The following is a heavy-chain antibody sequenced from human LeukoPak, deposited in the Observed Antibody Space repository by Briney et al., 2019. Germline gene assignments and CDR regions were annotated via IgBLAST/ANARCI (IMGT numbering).Heavy chain of an antibody. CDR3: ARSPWNYYDY. V-gene: IGHV5-51*01. CDR1: GYTFTSYW. CDR2: VHPGDSGT. D-gene: IGHD5-12*01. J-gene: IGHJ4*02. Sequence: GESLKIPCKGSGYTFTSYWIGWVRQMPGKGLEWMGIVHPGDSGTRYSPSFQGQITISVDKSISTAYLQWSSLKASDTAMYYCARSPWNYYDYWGQGTLVTVSS.